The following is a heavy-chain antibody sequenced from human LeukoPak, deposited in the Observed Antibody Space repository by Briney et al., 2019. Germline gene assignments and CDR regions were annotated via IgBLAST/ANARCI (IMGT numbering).Heavy chain of an antibody. D-gene: IGHD5-24*01. CDR3: ARDRDGYNY. CDR2: IDTDGSTT. CDR1: GFTFSNSL. Sequence: GGSLRLSCTASGFTFSNSLMHWVRQVPGKRLVWVARIDTDGSTTHYADSVKGRFTISRDNAKNTLYLQLNNLRAEDTAVYYCARDRDGYNYWGQGTLVTVSS. V-gene: IGHV3-74*01. J-gene: IGHJ4*02.